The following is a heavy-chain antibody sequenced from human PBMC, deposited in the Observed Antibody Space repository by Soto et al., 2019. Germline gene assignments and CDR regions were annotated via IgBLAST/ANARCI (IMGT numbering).Heavy chain of an antibody. CDR2: IYYSGST. CDR3: AGGRLTGTAGVCAFDI. J-gene: IGHJ3*02. Sequence: QVQLQESGPGLVKPSETLSLTCTVSGGSISSYYWSWIRQHPGKGLEWIGYIYYSGSTNYNPSLKSRVTISVDTSKNQFSLKLSSVTAADTAVYYCAGGRLTGTAGVCAFDIWGQGTMVTVSS. V-gene: IGHV4-59*01. CDR1: GGSISSYY. D-gene: IGHD1-20*01.